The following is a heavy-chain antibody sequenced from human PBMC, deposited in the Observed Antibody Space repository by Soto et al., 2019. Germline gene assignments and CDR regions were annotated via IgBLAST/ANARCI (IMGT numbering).Heavy chain of an antibody. V-gene: IGHV3-72*01. Sequence: GGSLRLSCAFVGFTLSDYYMEWVRQAPGKGLEWVGRSRNKANSYTTEYAASVKGRFTISRDDSKNSLYLQMNSLKIEDTAVYYCARAPGAFDIWGQGTMVTVSS. CDR1: GFTLSDYY. CDR3: ARAPGAFDI. CDR2: SRNKANSYTT. J-gene: IGHJ3*02.